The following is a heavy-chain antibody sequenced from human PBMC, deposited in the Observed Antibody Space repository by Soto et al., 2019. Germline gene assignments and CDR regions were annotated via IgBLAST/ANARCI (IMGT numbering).Heavy chain of an antibody. Sequence: QVQLVESGGGVVQPGRSLRLSCAASGFTFSSYGMHWVRQAPGKGLEWVAVISYDGSNKYYADSVKGRFTISRDNSKNTLYLQMNSLRAEDTAVSYCANQVDTAMVAIYYYYGMDVWGQGTTVTVSS. V-gene: IGHV3-30*18. CDR1: GFTFSSYG. D-gene: IGHD5-18*01. J-gene: IGHJ6*02. CDR2: ISYDGSNK. CDR3: ANQVDTAMVAIYYYYGMDV.